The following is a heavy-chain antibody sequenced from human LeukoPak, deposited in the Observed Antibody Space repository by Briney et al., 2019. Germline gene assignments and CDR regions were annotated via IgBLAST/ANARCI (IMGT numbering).Heavy chain of an antibody. CDR3: ARESIVGATTLDY. V-gene: IGHV1-2*02. Sequence: ASVTVSFTASGYTFTGYYMHWVRQAPGQGLEWMGWINPNSGGTNYAQKFQGRVTMTRDTSISTAYMELSSLRSDDTAVYYCARESIVGATTLDYWGQGTLVTVSS. CDR2: INPNSGGT. J-gene: IGHJ4*02. D-gene: IGHD1-26*01. CDR1: GYTFTGYY.